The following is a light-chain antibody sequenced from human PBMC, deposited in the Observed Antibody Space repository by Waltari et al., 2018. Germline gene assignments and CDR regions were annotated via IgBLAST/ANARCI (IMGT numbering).Light chain of an antibody. CDR3: QSYDSSLSGVV. CDR1: SSNIGAGYD. J-gene: IGLJ2*01. CDR2: GNP. Sequence: QSVLTQPPSVSGAPGQRVTISCTGSSSNIGAGYDVHWYQQIPGTAPKVLTFGNPNRPPSVPDRFSGAKSGTSASLAITGLQAEDEADYYCQSYDSSLSGVVFGGGTKLTVL. V-gene: IGLV1-40*01.